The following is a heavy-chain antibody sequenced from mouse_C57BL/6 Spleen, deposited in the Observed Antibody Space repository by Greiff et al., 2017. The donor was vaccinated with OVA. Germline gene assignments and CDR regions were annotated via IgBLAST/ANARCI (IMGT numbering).Heavy chain of an antibody. V-gene: IGHV10-1*01. CDR3: VRHRIYDGYYGAMDY. CDR2: IRSKSNNYAT. D-gene: IGHD2-3*01. Sequence: EVQLVESGGGLVQPKGSLKLSCAASGFSFNTYAMNWVRPAPGKGLEWVARIRSKSNNYATYYADSVKDRFTISRDDSESMLYLQMNNLKTEDTAMYYCVRHRIYDGYYGAMDYWGQGTSVTVSS. CDR1: GFSFNTYA. J-gene: IGHJ4*01.